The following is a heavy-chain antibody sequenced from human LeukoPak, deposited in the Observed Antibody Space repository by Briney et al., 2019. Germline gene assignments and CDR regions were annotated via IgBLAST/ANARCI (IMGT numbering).Heavy chain of an antibody. J-gene: IGHJ4*02. D-gene: IGHD3-9*01. CDR1: GGSISSSSYY. CDR3: ARGLYRDILTGSAGFDY. CDR2: IYYGGTT. V-gene: IGHV4-61*05. Sequence: PSETLSLTCTVSGGSISSSSYYWGWIRQPPGKELEWIGYIYYGGTTHYNPSLKSRVTISVDTSKNQFSLKLTSLTAADTAVYYCARGLYRDILTGSAGFDYWGQGTLVTVSS.